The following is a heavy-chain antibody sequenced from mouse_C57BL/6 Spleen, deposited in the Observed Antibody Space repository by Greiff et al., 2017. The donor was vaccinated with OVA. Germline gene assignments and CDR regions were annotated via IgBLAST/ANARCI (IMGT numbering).Heavy chain of an antibody. CDR2: IRNKANGYTT. Sequence: EVQRVESGGGLVQPGGSLSLSCAASGFTFTDYYMSWVRQPPGKALEWLGFIRNKANGYTTEYSASVKGRFTISRDNSQSILYLQMNALRAEDSATYYCARYGGSGYFYFDYWGQGTTLTVSS. D-gene: IGHD3-2*02. J-gene: IGHJ2*01. CDR3: ARYGGSGYFYFDY. V-gene: IGHV7-3*01. CDR1: GFTFTDYY.